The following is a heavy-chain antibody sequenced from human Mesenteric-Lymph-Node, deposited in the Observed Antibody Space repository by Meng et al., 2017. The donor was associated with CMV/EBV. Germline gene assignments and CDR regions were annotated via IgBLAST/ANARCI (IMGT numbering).Heavy chain of an antibody. D-gene: IGHD2-15*01. J-gene: IGHJ3*02. CDR2: ISAYNGNT. CDR1: GYTFTNYV. V-gene: IGHV1-18*01. CDR3: ASGVGYGRDAFDI. Sequence: ASVKVSCKASGYTFTNYVITWVRQAPGQGLECMGWISAYNGNTNYAQKLQGRVTVTTDTSTSTAYMELRSLRSDDTAVYYCASGVGYGRDAFDIWGQGTTVTVSS.